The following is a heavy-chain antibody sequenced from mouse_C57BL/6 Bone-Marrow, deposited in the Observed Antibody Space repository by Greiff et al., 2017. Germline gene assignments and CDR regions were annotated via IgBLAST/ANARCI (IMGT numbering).Heavy chain of an antibody. D-gene: IGHD2-2*01. CDR3: AYGYDAWFAY. CDR1: GYAFSSYW. CDR2: IYPGDGDT. V-gene: IGHV1-80*01. Sequence: QVQLKESGAELVKPGASVKISCKASGYAFSSYWMNWVKQRPGKGLEWIGQIYPGDGDTNYNGKFKGKATLTADKSSSTAYMQLSSLTSEDSAVYFCAYGYDAWFAYWGQGTLVTVSA. J-gene: IGHJ3*01.